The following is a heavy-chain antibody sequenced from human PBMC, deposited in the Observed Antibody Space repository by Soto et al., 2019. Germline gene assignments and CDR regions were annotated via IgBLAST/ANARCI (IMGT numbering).Heavy chain of an antibody. Sequence: PGGSLRLSCAASGFTFSSYSMNWVRQAPGKGLEWVSSISSSSSYIYYADSVKGRFTISRDNAKNSLYLQMNSLRAEDTAVYYCARDGRWILWFGELYRKFSNYYYYGMDVWGQGTTVTVSS. CDR3: ARDGRWILWFGELYRKFSNYYYYGMDV. CDR1: GFTFSSYS. V-gene: IGHV3-21*01. CDR2: ISSSSSYI. J-gene: IGHJ6*02. D-gene: IGHD3-10*01.